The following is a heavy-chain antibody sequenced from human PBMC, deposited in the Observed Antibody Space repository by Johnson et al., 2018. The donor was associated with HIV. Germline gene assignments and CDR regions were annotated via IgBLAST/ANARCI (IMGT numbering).Heavy chain of an antibody. Sequence: VQLVGSGGGVVQPGRSLRLSCATSGFAFSSYAVHWVRQAPGKGLEWVAVISYDGSNKYFADSVKGRFTISRDNLNNTLYLQMNSLRPEDTAVYYCARLPSGYSRDDLDIWGQGTMVTVSS. CDR3: ARLPSGYSRDDLDI. D-gene: IGHD5-18*01. CDR2: ISYDGSNK. V-gene: IGHV3-30-3*01. J-gene: IGHJ3*02. CDR1: GFAFSSYA.